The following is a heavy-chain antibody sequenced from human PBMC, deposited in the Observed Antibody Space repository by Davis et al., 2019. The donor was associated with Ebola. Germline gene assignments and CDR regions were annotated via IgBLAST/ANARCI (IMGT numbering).Heavy chain of an antibody. Sequence: GESLKISCAASGFTFSSYWMSWVRQAPGKGLEWVANIKQDGSEKYYVDSVKGRFTISRDNAKNSLYLQMNSLRAEDTAVYYCARVPDIVVVVAATRGTWRYFDYWGQGTLVTVSS. CDR3: ARVPDIVVVVAATRGTWRYFDY. J-gene: IGHJ4*02. V-gene: IGHV3-7*03. CDR2: IKQDGSEK. D-gene: IGHD2-15*01. CDR1: GFTFSSYW.